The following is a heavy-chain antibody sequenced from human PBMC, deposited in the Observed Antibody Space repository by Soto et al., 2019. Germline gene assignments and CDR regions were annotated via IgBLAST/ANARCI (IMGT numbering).Heavy chain of an antibody. CDR3: AKSPQVLLLFGELLRWFDP. CDR1: GFTFSSYA. Sequence: EVQLLESGGGLVQPGGSLRLSCAASGFTFSSYAMSWVRQAPGKGLEWVSAISGSGGSTYYADSVKGRFTISRDNAKNPLDLQMNSLRAEDTAVYYCAKSPQVLLLFGELLRWFDPWGQGTLVTVSS. CDR2: ISGSGGST. J-gene: IGHJ5*02. V-gene: IGHV3-23*01. D-gene: IGHD3-10*01.